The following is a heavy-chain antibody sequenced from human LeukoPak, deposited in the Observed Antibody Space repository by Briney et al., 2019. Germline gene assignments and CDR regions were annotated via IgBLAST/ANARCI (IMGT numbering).Heavy chain of an antibody. D-gene: IGHD2-15*01. V-gene: IGHV4-59*12. CDR2: VHYSGST. CDR1: GVSIFSSY. Sequence: SETLSLTCTVSGVSIFSSYWNWVRQPPGKGLEWIGYVHYSGSTNYNPSLKSRVTISVDTSKSQFSLKLSSVTAADTAVYYCASMGGYCSGGSCLTPVWGQGTLVTVSS. CDR3: ASMGGYCSGGSCLTPV. J-gene: IGHJ4*02.